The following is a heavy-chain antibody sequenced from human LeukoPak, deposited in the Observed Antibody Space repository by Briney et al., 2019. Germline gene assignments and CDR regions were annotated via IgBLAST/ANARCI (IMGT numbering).Heavy chain of an antibody. CDR3: ASPLGDYGDYGHFDY. J-gene: IGHJ4*02. CDR1: GYTFTSYG. D-gene: IGHD4-17*01. Sequence: ASVKVSCKASGYTFTSYGISWVRQAPGQGLEWMGWINPNSGGTNYAQKFQGRVTMTRDTSISTAYTELSRLRSDDTAVYYCASPLGDYGDYGHFDYWGQGTLVTVSS. CDR2: INPNSGGT. V-gene: IGHV1-2*02.